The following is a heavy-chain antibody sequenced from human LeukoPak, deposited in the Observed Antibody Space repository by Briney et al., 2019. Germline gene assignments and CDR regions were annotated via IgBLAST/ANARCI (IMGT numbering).Heavy chain of an antibody. D-gene: IGHD1-26*01. CDR1: GVTFSDYY. V-gene: IGHV3-11*01. J-gene: IGHJ4*02. CDR2: ISCSGSTI. CDR3: ARERVGATGYFDY. Sequence: PGGSLRLSCAASGVTFSDYYMSWIRQAPGKGLEWVSYISCSGSTIYYSASSKDRFTISRDNAKNLLYLQMNSLRAEDTAVYYCARERVGATGYFDYWGQGTLVTVSS.